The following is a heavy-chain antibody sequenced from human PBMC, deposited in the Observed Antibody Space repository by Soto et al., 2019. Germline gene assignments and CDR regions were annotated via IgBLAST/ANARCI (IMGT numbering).Heavy chain of an antibody. Sequence: PGESRKISCKGSGYSFTSYWIGWVRQMPGKGLEWMGIIYPGDSDTRYSPSFQGQVTISADKSISTAYLQWSSLKASDTAMYYCARHGEWQQLGVEYWGQGTLVTVSS. V-gene: IGHV5-51*01. J-gene: IGHJ4*02. CDR3: ARHGEWQQLGVEY. D-gene: IGHD6-13*01. CDR1: GYSFTSYW. CDR2: IYPGDSDT.